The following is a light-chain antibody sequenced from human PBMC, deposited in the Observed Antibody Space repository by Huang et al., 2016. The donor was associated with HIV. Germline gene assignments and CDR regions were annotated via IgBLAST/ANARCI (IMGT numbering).Light chain of an antibody. CDR1: QSVNSN. CDR2: DAY. V-gene: IGKV3-11*01. J-gene: IGKJ4*01. Sequence: EIVLTHSPATLSLSPGERATLSCRASQSVNSNLAWYQQKPGQAPRLLIHDAYNRAAGIPDRFSGSGSRTDFTLTINSLEPEDFAGYYCHQRSSWPLTFGGGTRVEIK. CDR3: HQRSSWPLT.